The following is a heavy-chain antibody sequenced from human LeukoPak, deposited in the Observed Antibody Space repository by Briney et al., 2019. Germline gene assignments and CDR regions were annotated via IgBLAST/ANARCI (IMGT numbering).Heavy chain of an antibody. V-gene: IGHV4-4*09. J-gene: IGHJ6*03. CDR3: ARGRSSVVTPNYYYYYCMDV. CDR2: IHTSGGT. D-gene: IGHD4-23*01. Sequence: SETLSLTCTVSGGSISSSHWSWIRQPPGKGLEWIGNIHTSGGTNYSPSLKSRVTISLDTSRNQFSLKLSSVTAADTAVYYCARGRSSVVTPNYYYYYCMDVWGKGTTVTVSS. CDR1: GGSISSSH.